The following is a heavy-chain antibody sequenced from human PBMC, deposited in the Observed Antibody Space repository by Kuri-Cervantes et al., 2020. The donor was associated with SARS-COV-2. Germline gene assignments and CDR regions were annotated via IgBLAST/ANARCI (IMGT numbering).Heavy chain of an antibody. CDR1: GFTFSDYH. Sequence: GGSLRLSCAASGFTFSDYHMSWIRQAPGKGLEWVSYISSSSSYTNYADSVKGRFTISRDNAKNSLYLQMNSLRAEDTAVYYCASFGSGWYDDAFDIWGQGTMVTVSS. CDR2: ISSSSSYT. V-gene: IGHV3-11*03. J-gene: IGHJ3*02. D-gene: IGHD6-19*01. CDR3: ASFGSGWYDDAFDI.